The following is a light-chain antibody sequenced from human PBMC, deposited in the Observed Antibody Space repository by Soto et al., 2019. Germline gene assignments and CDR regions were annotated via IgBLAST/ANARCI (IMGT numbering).Light chain of an antibody. V-gene: IGKV3-20*01. CDR3: QQYGSSPPIT. Sequence: EIVLTQSPGTLSLSPGERATLSCRASQSVSSKYLAWYQQKPGQAPMFLIYGASSRATGIPDRFSGSGSGTDFTLTISRLEPEDFAVYYCQQYGSSPPITFGQGTRLEIK. J-gene: IGKJ5*01. CDR2: GAS. CDR1: QSVSSKY.